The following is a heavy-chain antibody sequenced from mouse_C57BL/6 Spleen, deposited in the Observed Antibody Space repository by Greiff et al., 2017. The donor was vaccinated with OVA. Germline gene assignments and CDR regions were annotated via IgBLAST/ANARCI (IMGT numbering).Heavy chain of an antibody. CDR1: GFTFSDYY. V-gene: IGHV5-16*01. Sequence: EVKVVESEGGLVQPGSSMKLSCTASGFTFSDYYMAWVRQVPEKGLEWVANINYDGSSTYYLDSLKSRFIISRDNAKNILYLQMSSPKSEDTATYYCARDWRYFDVWGTGTTVTVSS. CDR3: ARDWRYFDV. CDR2: INYDGSST. J-gene: IGHJ1*03.